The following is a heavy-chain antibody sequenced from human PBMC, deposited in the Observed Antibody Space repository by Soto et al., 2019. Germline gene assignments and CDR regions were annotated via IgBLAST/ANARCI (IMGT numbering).Heavy chain of an antibody. Sequence: ASVKVSCKASGFTFSSSAIQWVRQARGQRLEWIGWIVVGSGNTKYAQKFQERLTMTRDMSTSTAYMELSSLRSEDTAVYYCAADMAPTDMYNWFDPSGQGTLVTVSS. J-gene: IGHJ5*02. CDR3: AADMAPTDMYNWFDP. V-gene: IGHV1-58*02. CDR1: GFTFSSSA. D-gene: IGHD1-1*01. CDR2: IVVGSGNT.